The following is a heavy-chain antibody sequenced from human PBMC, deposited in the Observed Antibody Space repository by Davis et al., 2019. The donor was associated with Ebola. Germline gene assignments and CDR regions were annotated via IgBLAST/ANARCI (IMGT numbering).Heavy chain of an antibody. CDR2: IYYSGST. J-gene: IGHJ3*02. Sequence: MPSETLSLTCTVSGGSISSYYWSWIRQPPGKGLEWIGYIYYSGSTYYNPSLKSRVTISVDTSKNQFSLKLSSVTAADTAVYYCARGSWGFAFDIWGQGAMVTVSS. D-gene: IGHD7-27*01. CDR1: GGSISSYY. V-gene: IGHV4-59*12. CDR3: ARGSWGFAFDI.